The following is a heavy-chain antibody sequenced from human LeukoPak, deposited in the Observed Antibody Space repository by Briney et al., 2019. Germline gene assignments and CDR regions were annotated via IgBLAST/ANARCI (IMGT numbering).Heavy chain of an antibody. J-gene: IGHJ4*02. CDR1: PSPLTDYY. V-gene: IGHV1-2*06. Sequence: ASVKVSCKTSPSPLTDYYLYWVRQAPGQGPEWMGRISPDNGVTKIAQKFQGRVTMTRDTSINTIYMELGRLTGDDTAVYYCARKTTALDYWGQGTQISV. D-gene: IGHD4-17*01. CDR2: ISPDNGVT. CDR3: ARKTTALDY.